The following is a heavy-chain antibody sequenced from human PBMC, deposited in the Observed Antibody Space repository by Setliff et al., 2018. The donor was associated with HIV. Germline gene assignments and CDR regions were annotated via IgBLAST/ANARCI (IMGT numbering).Heavy chain of an antibody. CDR2: INHGGST. CDR3: ARGLDVWGTYRYRNYFDY. J-gene: IGHJ4*02. V-gene: IGHV4-34*01. CDR1: GGSFSDYY. D-gene: IGHD3-16*02. Sequence: SETLSLTCAVYGGSFSDYYWSWIRQSPGKGLEWIGEINHGGSTIYNPSLKSRVTISIDTSKNQFSLNLTSVTAADTAIYYCARGLDVWGTYRYRNYFDYWGQGTLVTVSS.